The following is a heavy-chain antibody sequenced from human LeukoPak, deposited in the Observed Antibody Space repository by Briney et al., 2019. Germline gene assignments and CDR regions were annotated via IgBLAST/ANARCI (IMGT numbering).Heavy chain of an antibody. V-gene: IGHV1-2*04. CDR3: ARVGGSGTDNWFDP. CDR1: GYTFTGYY. CDR2: INPNSSGT. D-gene: IGHD3-10*01. J-gene: IGHJ5*02. Sequence: GASVQVSCKASGYTFTGYYMHWVRQAPGQGLEWMGWINPNSSGTNYAQKFQGWVTMTRDTSISTAYMELSRLRSDDTAVYYCARVGGSGTDNWFDPWGQGTLVTVSS.